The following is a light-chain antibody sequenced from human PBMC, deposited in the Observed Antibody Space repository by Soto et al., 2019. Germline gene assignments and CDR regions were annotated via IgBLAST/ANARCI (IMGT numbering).Light chain of an antibody. CDR1: QGISSY. Sequence: DVQMTQSPSSVSVSVGDRVTISCRISQGISSYLAWYQQRSGKAPKLLIYAASRLQTGVPSRFSAGVYGTEFTLSINNLLPEDFATYYCQQSYIAPWTFGQGTKV. V-gene: IGKV1-39*01. J-gene: IGKJ1*01. CDR2: AAS. CDR3: QQSYIAPWT.